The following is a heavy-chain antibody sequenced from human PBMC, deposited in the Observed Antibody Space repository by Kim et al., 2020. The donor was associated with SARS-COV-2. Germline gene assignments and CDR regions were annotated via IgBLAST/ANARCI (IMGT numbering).Heavy chain of an antibody. J-gene: IGHJ1*01. CDR2: IYHSGST. CDR1: GYSISSGYY. CDR3: ARDPNSSGWDSFQH. Sequence: SETLSLTCTVSGYSISSGYYWGWIRQPPGKGLEWIGSIYHSGSTYYNPSLKSRVTISVDTSKNQFSLKLSSVTAADTAVYYCARDPNSSGWDSFQHWGQGTLVTVSS. D-gene: IGHD6-19*01. V-gene: IGHV4-38-2*02.